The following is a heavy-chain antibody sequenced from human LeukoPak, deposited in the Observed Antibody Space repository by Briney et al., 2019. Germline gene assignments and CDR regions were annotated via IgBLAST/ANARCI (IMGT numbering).Heavy chain of an antibody. Sequence: SETLSLTCTVSGGSINSYSWNWIRQPPGKGLEWIGYIYYSGSTNYNPSLKSRVTISVDTSKNQFSLKLSSVTAADTAVYYCARPKWELVHDAFDIWGQGTMVTVSS. D-gene: IGHD1-26*01. CDR3: ARPKWELVHDAFDI. CDR1: GGSINSYS. V-gene: IGHV4-59*08. CDR2: IYYSGST. J-gene: IGHJ3*02.